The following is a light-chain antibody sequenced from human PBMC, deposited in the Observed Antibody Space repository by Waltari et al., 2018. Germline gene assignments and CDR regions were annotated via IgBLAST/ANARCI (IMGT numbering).Light chain of an antibody. CDR1: RPDVGAYNF. Sequence: QSALTQPASVSGSPGQSITISCPGSRPDVGAYNFVSWYQQHPGKVPKPILYAVSNRPSGISHRFSASKSGNTASLTISGLQEEDEGEYYCSSYTTSTTLLFGTGTRLTVL. J-gene: IGLJ1*01. V-gene: IGLV2-14*01. CDR2: AVS. CDR3: SSYTTSTTLL.